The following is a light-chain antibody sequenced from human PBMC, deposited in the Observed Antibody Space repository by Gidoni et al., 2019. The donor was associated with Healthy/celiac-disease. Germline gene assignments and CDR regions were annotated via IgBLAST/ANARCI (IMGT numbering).Light chain of an antibody. V-gene: IGKV1-8*01. CDR3: QQYYSYPWT. Sequence: IRLTPSPSSLSASTGDRVTITCRASQSISSYLTWYQQKPGKAPKLLIYAASNLQSGVPSRFSGSGSGTDFTLTISCLQSEDFATYYCQQYYSYPWTFGQGTKLEIK. CDR1: QSISSY. J-gene: IGKJ1*01. CDR2: AAS.